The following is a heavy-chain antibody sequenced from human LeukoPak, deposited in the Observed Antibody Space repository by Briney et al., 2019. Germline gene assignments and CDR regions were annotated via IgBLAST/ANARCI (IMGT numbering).Heavy chain of an antibody. CDR2: IIPIFGTA. V-gene: IGHV1-69*13. CDR3: ARDGGRITTLGEE. J-gene: IGHJ4*02. D-gene: IGHD1-14*01. CDR1: GGTFSSYA. Sequence: SVKVPCKASGGTFSSYAISWVRQAPGQGLEWMGGIIPIFGTANYAQKFQGRVTITADESTSTAYMELSSLRSEDTAVYYCARDGGRITTLGEEWGQGTLVTVSS.